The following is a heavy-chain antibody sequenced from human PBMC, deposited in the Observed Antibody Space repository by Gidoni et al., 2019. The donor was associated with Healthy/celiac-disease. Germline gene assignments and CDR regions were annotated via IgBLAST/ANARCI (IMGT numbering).Heavy chain of an antibody. V-gene: IGHV4-34*01. J-gene: IGHJ4*02. CDR3: ARGLKAYDYIWGSYRHYFDY. CDR1: GGSFSGYY. D-gene: IGHD3-16*02. CDR2: INHSGST. Sequence: QVQLQQWGAGLLKPSETLSLTCAVYGGSFSGYYWSWIRQPPGKVLEWIGEINHSGSTNYNPSLKSRVTISVDTSKHQFSLKLSSVTAADTAVYYCARGLKAYDYIWGSYRHYFDYWGQGTLVTVSS.